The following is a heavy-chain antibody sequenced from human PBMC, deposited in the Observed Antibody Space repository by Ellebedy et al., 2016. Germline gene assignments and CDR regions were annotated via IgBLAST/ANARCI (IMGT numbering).Heavy chain of an antibody. CDR1: GGSVDTYY. Sequence: SETLSLTXTVSGGSVDTYYWTWIRQSPGKGLEWIGYVFYGGSTKYNRSLRSRVTISLGTAKNQFSLRLTSVAAADTAVYFCARDVSLYSSSPSFDFWGQGMLVTVSS. J-gene: IGHJ4*02. CDR2: VFYGGST. CDR3: ARDVSLYSSSPSFDF. D-gene: IGHD3-22*01. V-gene: IGHV4-59*02.